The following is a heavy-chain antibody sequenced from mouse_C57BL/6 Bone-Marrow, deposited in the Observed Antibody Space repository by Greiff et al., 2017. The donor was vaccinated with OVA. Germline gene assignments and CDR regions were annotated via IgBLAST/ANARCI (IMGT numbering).Heavy chain of an antibody. CDR1: GYTFTSYW. CDR3: AIYYGSSYRYWYCDV. Sequence: QVQLQQPGAELVKPGASVKLSCKASGYTFTSYWMHWVKQRPGQGLEWIGMIHPNSGSTNYNEKFKSKATLTVDKSSSTAYMQLSSLTSEDSAVYYCAIYYGSSYRYWYCDVWGTGTTVTVSS. V-gene: IGHV1-64*01. CDR2: IHPNSGST. J-gene: IGHJ1*03. D-gene: IGHD1-1*01.